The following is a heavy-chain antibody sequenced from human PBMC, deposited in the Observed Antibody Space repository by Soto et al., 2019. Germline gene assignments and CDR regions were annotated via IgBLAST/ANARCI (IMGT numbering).Heavy chain of an antibody. Sequence: SETLSLTCTVSGYSISSGSNWAWIRQPPGKGPEWIASIYHGGTTFYNPSLKSRITISVDTSNNQFSLKLTSVTAADTAVYYCARVHVMVVAGSTFDYWGHGTLVTVSS. J-gene: IGHJ4*01. V-gene: IGHV4-38-2*02. D-gene: IGHD6-19*01. CDR1: GYSISSGSN. CDR3: ARVHVMVVAGSTFDY. CDR2: IYHGGTT.